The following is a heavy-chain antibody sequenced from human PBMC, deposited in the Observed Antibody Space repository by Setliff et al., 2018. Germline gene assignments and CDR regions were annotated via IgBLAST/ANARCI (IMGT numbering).Heavy chain of an antibody. CDR2: IYYSGST. J-gene: IGHJ3*02. V-gene: IGHV4-30-4*08. CDR3: AREVAPGIAFDI. CDR1: GGSINSGDYY. Sequence: SETLSLTCTVSGGSINSGDYYWSWIRQSPGKGLEWVGYIYYSGSTYYNSSLKSRATISLGTSKNRFSLKLSSVTAADTAMYYCAREVAPGIAFDIWGQGTMVTVSS.